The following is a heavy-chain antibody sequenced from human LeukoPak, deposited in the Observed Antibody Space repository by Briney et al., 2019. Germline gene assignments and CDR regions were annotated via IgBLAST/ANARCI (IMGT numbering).Heavy chain of an antibody. CDR1: GFSFSNFA. CDR3: ARARGRWHLVPLDF. J-gene: IGHJ4*02. Sequence: PGGSLRLSCAASGFSFSNFAIHWVRQAPGKGLEWLAVISHDGGTKHYADSVKGRFTISRDNSNNSLSLQMNSLSAEDTAVYYCARARGRWHLVPLDFWGQGTMVTLSS. V-gene: IGHV3-30*04. CDR2: ISHDGGTK. D-gene: IGHD1-26*01.